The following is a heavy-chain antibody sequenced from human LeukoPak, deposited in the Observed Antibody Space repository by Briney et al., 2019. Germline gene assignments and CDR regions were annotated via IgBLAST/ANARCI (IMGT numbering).Heavy chain of an antibody. V-gene: IGHV3-23*01. D-gene: IGHD1-26*01. J-gene: IGHJ4*02. CDR2: ISGSGGST. Sequence: GGSLRLSCAASGFTFSSYAMSWVRQAPGKGLEWVSAISGSGGSTYCADSVKGRFTISRDNSKNTLYLQMNSLRAEDTAVYYCAKDRSGSCHFDYWGQGTLVTVSS. CDR1: GFTFSSYA. CDR3: AKDRSGSCHFDY.